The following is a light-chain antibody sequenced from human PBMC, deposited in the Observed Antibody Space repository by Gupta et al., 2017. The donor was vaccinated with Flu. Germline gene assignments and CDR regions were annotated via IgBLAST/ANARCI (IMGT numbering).Light chain of an antibody. CDR2: DAS. Sequence: IQMTQSPSSLSASVGDRVTISCQASQDSINFLNWYQQKPGKAPKLLIFDASKLETGVSSTFSESGSGTHFTFAISSLLPEDVATYYCHREDDLGISFGGGTKVDLK. CDR3: HREDDLGIS. CDR1: QDSINF. V-gene: IGKV1-33*01. J-gene: IGKJ4*01.